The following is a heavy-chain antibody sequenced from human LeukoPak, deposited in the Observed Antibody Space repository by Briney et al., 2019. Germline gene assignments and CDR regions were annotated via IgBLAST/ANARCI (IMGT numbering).Heavy chain of an antibody. D-gene: IGHD2-2*01. J-gene: IGHJ4*02. Sequence: PGGSLRLSCAASGFTFSSYAMSWVRQAPVKVLEWVSAISGSGGSTYYADSVKGRFTISRDNSKNTLYLQMNSLRAEDTAVYYCAKSWHQLPYYFDYWGQGTLVTVSS. CDR3: AKSWHQLPYYFDY. V-gene: IGHV3-23*01. CDR2: ISGSGGST. CDR1: GFTFSSYA.